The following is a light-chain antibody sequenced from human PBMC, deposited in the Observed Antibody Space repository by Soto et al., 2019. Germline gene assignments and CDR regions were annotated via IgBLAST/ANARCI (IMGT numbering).Light chain of an antibody. Sequence: QSVLTQPPSASGSPGQSVAISCTGTSSDAGCYNYVSWYHQHPGKAPKLMIYEVNNRPSGVPDRFSGSKSGNTASLTVSGRQAEDEADYYCSSYAGSSNVFGTGTKVTVL. J-gene: IGLJ1*01. V-gene: IGLV2-8*01. CDR3: SSYAGSSNV. CDR1: SSDAGCYNY. CDR2: EVN.